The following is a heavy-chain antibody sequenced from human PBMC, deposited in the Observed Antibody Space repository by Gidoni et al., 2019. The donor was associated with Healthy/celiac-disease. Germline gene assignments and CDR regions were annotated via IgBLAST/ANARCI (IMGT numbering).Heavy chain of an antibody. V-gene: IGHV4-34*01. J-gene: IGHJ3*02. CDR3: ARRRSSGRGAFDI. Sequence: QVQLQQWRAGLLKPSETLSLTCAVDVGSFSGYYWSWIRQPPGKGLEWIGEINHSGSTNYNPSLKSRVTISVDTSKNQFSLKLSSVTAADTAVYYCARRRSSGRGAFDIWGQGTMVTVSS. CDR2: INHSGST. D-gene: IGHD6-19*01. CDR1: VGSFSGYY.